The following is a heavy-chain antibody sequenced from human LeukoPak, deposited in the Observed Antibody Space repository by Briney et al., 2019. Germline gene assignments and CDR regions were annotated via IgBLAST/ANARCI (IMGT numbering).Heavy chain of an antibody. V-gene: IGHV3-23*01. CDR2: ISPSGDIT. J-gene: IGHJ3*01. D-gene: IGHD3/OR15-3a*01. CDR1: GFHFSTHG. CDR3: VRDLDWGAFDV. Sequence: HPGGSLRLSCAASGFHFSTHGMNWVRQAPGKGLEWVSGISPSGDITYYADSVMGRFTISRDNCKSTVSLQMNSLRAEDTALYYCVRDLDWGAFDVWGQGTMVTVSS.